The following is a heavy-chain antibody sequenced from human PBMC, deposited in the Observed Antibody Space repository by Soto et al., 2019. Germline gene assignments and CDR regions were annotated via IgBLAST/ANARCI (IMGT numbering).Heavy chain of an antibody. CDR1: GGTFSSSA. J-gene: IGHJ6*02. CDR2: IIPIFGTA. V-gene: IGHV1-69*13. CDR3: ARAKLEGGYDDYYYYGMDV. D-gene: IGHD5-12*01. Sequence: SVKVSCKASGGTFSSSASSWVRQAPGRGLEWMGGIIPIFGTANYAQKFQGRVMITADESTSTAYMELSSLRSEDTAVYYCARAKLEGGYDDYYYYGMDVWGQGTTVTVSS.